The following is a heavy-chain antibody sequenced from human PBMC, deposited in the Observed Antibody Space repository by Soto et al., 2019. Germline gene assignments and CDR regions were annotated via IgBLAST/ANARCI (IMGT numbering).Heavy chain of an antibody. V-gene: IGHV3-33*01. CDR2: IWYHGRDI. Sequence: PGGSLRLSCAASGFTFSSYGIHWVRQAPGRGLDWVAGIWYHGRDIFYTDSVKGRFTISRDNSKNMLYLQMNSLRAEDTAVYYCARDQGGQSGNFIFDNWGQGTLVTVSS. J-gene: IGHJ4*02. CDR3: ARDQGGQSGNFIFDN. CDR1: GFTFSSYG. D-gene: IGHD1-26*01.